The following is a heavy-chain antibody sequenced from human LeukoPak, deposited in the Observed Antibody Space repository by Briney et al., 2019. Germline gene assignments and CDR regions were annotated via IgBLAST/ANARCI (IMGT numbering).Heavy chain of an antibody. CDR1: GFTFSNYW. CDR2: IKQDGSEK. J-gene: IGHJ4*02. V-gene: IGHV3-7*01. Sequence: PGGSLRLSCAASGFTFSNYWMSWVRQAPGKGLEWVANIKQDGSEKYYVDSVKGRFTISRDNAKNSLYLQMNSLRAEDTAVYYCARLGDNVLRFLEWVGFDYWGQGTLVTVSS. CDR3: ARLGDNVLRFLEWVGFDY. D-gene: IGHD3-3*01.